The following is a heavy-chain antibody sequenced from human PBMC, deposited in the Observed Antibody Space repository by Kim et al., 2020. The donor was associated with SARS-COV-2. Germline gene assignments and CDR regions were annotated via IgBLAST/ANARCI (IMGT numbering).Heavy chain of an antibody. V-gene: IGHV4-34*01. CDR3: ARRNIVVVPGALGLRYYY. CDR2: INNSGST. Sequence: SETLSLTCAVYGGSFSGYYCYWIRQPPGKGLEWIGEINNSGSTNYNPSPTSRVTISVDTYTTQFYLSLSLVTAAATAADYCARRNIVVVPGALGLRYYY. J-gene: IGHJ6*01. CDR1: GGSFSGYY. D-gene: IGHD2-2*01.